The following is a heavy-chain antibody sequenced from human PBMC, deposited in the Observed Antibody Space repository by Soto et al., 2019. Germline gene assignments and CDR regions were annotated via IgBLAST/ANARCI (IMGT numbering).Heavy chain of an antibody. V-gene: IGHV3-23*01. CDR2: ISGSGGST. Sequence: PGGSLRLSCAASGFTFSSYAMSWVRQAPGKGLEWVPAISGSGGSTYYADSVKGRFTISRDNSKNTLYLQMNSLRAEDTAVYYCAKTLYYYDSSGYQWGQGTLVTVSS. CDR1: GFTFSSYA. D-gene: IGHD3-22*01. J-gene: IGHJ4*02. CDR3: AKTLYYYDSSGYQ.